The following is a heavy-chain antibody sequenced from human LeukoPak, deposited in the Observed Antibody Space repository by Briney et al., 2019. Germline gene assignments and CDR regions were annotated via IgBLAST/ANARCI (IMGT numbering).Heavy chain of an antibody. V-gene: IGHV3-23*01. D-gene: IGHD3-3*01. CDR1: GFTLSSYA. CDR3: AKVRFLEWSEGVMDV. J-gene: IGHJ6*02. Sequence: AGGSLRLSCAASGFTLSSYAMSWVRQAPGKGLEWVSAISGSGGSTYYADSVKGRFTISRDNSKNTLYLQMNSLRAEDTAVYYCAKVRFLEWSEGVMDVWGQGTTVTVSS. CDR2: ISGSGGST.